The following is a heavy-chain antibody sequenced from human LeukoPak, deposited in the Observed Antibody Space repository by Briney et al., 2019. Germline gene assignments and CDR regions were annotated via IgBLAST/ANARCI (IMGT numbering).Heavy chain of an antibody. CDR2: IYYSGST. J-gene: IGHJ5*02. D-gene: IGHD2-2*01. CDR1: GGSISSSSYY. CDR3: ARGHCSSTSCSIESWFDP. Sequence: SETLSLTCTVSGGSISSSSYYWGWIRQPPGKGLEWIGSIYYSGSTYYNPSLKSRVTISVDTSKNQFSLKLSSVTAADTAVYYCARGHCSSTSCSIESWFDPWGQGTLVTVSS. V-gene: IGHV4-39*01.